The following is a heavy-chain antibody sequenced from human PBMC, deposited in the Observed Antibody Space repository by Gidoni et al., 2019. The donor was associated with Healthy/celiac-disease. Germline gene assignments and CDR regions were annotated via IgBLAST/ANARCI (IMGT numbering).Heavy chain of an antibody. V-gene: IGHV4-34*01. J-gene: IGHJ3*02. CDR3: ARGGGWTTNAFDI. CDR2: INHSGST. D-gene: IGHD6-19*01. CDR1: GGSFSGYY. Sequence: QVQLQQWGAGLLKPSETLSLTCAVYGGSFSGYYWSWIRQPPGKGLAWIGEINHSGSTNYNPSLKSRVTISVDTSKNQFSLKLSSVTAADTAVYYCARGGGWTTNAFDIWGQGTMVTVSS.